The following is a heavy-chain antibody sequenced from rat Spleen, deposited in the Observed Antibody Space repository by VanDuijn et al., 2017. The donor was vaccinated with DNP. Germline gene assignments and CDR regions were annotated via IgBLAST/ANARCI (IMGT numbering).Heavy chain of an antibody. CDR2: IWGDGNT. D-gene: IGHD1-2*01. V-gene: IGHV2S75*01. Sequence: QVQLKESGPVLVQASETLSLTCTVSGFALTNYGVIWVRQSPGKGLEWMGIIWGDGNTDYNSALKSRLSINRDTSKSQVFLKMNSLQTEDTAMYFCARKGPYYYSSYIYDFDYWGQGTLVTVSS. J-gene: IGHJ3*01. CDR3: ARKGPYYYSSYIYDFDY. CDR1: GFALTNYG.